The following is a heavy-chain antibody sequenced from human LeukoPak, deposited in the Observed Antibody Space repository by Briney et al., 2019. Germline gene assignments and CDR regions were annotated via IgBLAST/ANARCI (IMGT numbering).Heavy chain of an antibody. CDR2: VNESGGT. J-gene: IGHJ4*02. CDR3: ARVDSSRWYATFDY. CDR1: IDSFSNYH. V-gene: IGHV4-34*01. D-gene: IGHD6-13*01. Sequence: SETLSLTCAVYIDSFSNYHWNWIRQTPAKGMEWIGEVNESGGTNISPSLRSRVTISVDTSKNQFSLKLSSVTAADTAVYYCARVDSSRWYATFDYWGQGTLVTVSS.